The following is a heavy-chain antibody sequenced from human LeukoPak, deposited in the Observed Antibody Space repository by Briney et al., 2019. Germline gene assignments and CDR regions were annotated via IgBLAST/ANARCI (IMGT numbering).Heavy chain of an antibody. D-gene: IGHD3-22*01. CDR3: ARYSRDRPSITMIRNEYYFDY. CDR2: INPSGGST. V-gene: IGHV1-46*01. J-gene: IGHJ4*02. CDR1: GYTFTGYY. Sequence: ASVKVSCKASGYTFTGYYMHWVRQAPGQGLEWMGIINPSGGSTSYAQKFQGRVTMTRDTSTSTVYMELSSLRSEDTAVYYCARYSRDRPSITMIRNEYYFDYWGRGTLVTVSS.